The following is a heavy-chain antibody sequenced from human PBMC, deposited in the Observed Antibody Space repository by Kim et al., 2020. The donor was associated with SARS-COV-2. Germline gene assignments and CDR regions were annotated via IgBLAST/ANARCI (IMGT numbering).Heavy chain of an antibody. CDR3: AKTPGQYGSGSYPMWFDP. CDR1: GFTFSSYA. Sequence: GGSLRLSCAASGFTFSSYAMSWVRQAPGKGLEWVSAISGSGGSTYYADSVKGRFTISRDNSKNTLYLQMNSLRAEDTAVYYCAKTPGQYGSGSYPMWFDPWGQGTLVTVSS. J-gene: IGHJ5*02. V-gene: IGHV3-23*01. D-gene: IGHD3-10*01. CDR2: ISGSGGST.